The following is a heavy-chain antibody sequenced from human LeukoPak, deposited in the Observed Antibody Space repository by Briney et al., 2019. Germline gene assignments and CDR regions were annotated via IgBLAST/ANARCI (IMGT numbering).Heavy chain of an antibody. D-gene: IGHD2-21*01. CDR2: IYPTGNT. J-gene: IGHJ6*03. Sequence: PSETLSLTCSVSGGAIISDYWSWIRQPAGKGPEWIGRIYPTGNTDYNPSLKTRVTMSTDLSKKQFSLRLRSVTAADTAVYYCARLKFHDSTGYSPGYYMDVWGKGTAVTVSS. CDR1: GGAIISDY. CDR3: ARLKFHDSTGYSPGYYMDV. V-gene: IGHV4-4*07.